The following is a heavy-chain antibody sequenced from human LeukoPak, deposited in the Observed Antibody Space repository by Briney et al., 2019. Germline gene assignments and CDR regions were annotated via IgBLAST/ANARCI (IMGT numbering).Heavy chain of an antibody. Sequence: GGSLRLSCAASGFIFSSYAMSWVRQAPGKGLEWVSSLSGSGSTTYYADSVKGRFTISRDSSKNTRYLQMNSLRAEDTAVYYCAKDTRYYDSCGYYRLDYWGQGTLVTVSS. CDR2: LSGSGSTT. J-gene: IGHJ4*02. CDR1: GFIFSSYA. D-gene: IGHD3-22*01. CDR3: AKDTRYYDSCGYYRLDY. V-gene: IGHV3-23*01.